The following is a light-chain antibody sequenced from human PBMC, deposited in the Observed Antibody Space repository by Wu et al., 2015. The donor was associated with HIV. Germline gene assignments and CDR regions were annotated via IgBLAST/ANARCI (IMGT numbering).Light chain of an antibody. CDR2: GAS. V-gene: IGKV3-15*01. Sequence: STRGRATLSCRASQSVSSDLAWYQQKPGQAPSVLIYGASTRATGIPDRFSGSGTGTEFTLTISSLQSEDFAVYYCQQYNDWPLTFGGGTKVEIK. J-gene: IGKJ4*01. CDR1: QSVSSD. CDR3: QQYNDWPLT.